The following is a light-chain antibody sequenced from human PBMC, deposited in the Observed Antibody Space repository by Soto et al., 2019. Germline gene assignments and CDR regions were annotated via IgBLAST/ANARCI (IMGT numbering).Light chain of an antibody. CDR3: QQHNSFAIT. V-gene: IGKV1-5*03. Sequence: DIQMTQSPSTLSASVGDRVTITCRASESISRWVAWYQQKPGQAPKLLIYKASSLESGVQSRFSGSGSGTEFTLTINSLQADDFATYYCQQHNSFAITFGQGTRLEIK. CDR2: KAS. J-gene: IGKJ5*01. CDR1: ESISRW.